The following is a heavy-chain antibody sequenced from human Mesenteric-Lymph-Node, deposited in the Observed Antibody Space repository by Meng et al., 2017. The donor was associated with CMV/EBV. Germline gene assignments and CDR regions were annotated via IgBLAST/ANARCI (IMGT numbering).Heavy chain of an antibody. J-gene: IGHJ4*02. CDR2: INYSGST. CDR3: ARLGTTVFDY. Sequence: SETLSLTCTVSGGSISGSSDYWGWIRQPPGKGLEWIGSINYSGSTYYNPSLETRVTISADTSKNQFSLKVYSVTAADTAVYYCARLGTTVFDYWGQGTLVTVSS. CDR1: GGSISGSSDY. D-gene: IGHD1-1*01. V-gene: IGHV4-39*01.